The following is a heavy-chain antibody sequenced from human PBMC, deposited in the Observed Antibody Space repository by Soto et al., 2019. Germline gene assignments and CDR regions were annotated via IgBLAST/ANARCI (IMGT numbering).Heavy chain of an antibody. J-gene: IGHJ3*02. Sequence: GASVKVSCKASGGTFSSYAISWVRQAPGQGLEWMGGIIPIFGTANYAQKFQGRVTITADESTSTAYMELSSLRSEDTAVYYCAVYSGYGHGAFDIWGQGTMVTVSS. CDR1: GGTFSSYA. D-gene: IGHD5-12*01. CDR3: AVYSGYGHGAFDI. CDR2: IIPIFGTA. V-gene: IGHV1-69*13.